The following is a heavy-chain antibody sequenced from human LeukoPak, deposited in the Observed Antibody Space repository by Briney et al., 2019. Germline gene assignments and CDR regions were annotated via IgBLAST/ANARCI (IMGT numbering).Heavy chain of an antibody. J-gene: IGHJ4*02. CDR1: GFTFSDYY. D-gene: IGHD4-17*01. CDR3: ARDTTYGDYGGYFDY. V-gene: IGHV3-11*01. Sequence: GGSLRLSCAASGFTFSDYYMSWIRQAPGKGLEWVSYISSSGSTIYYADSVKGRFTISRGNAKNSLYLQMNSLRAEDTAVYYCARDTTYGDYGGYFDYWGQGTLVTVSS. CDR2: ISSSGSTI.